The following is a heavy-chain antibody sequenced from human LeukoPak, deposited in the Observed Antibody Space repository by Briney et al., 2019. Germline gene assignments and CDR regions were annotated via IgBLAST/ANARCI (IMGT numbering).Heavy chain of an antibody. Sequence: ASVKVSCKASGYTFTSYDINWVRQATGQGLEWMGWMNPNSGNTGYAQKFQGRVTMTRNTSISTAYMELSSLRSEDTAVYYCARGGYDFWSGYYQDFDYWGQGTLVTASS. J-gene: IGHJ4*02. CDR1: GYTFTSYD. V-gene: IGHV1-8*01. CDR3: ARGGYDFWSGYYQDFDY. CDR2: MNPNSGNT. D-gene: IGHD3-3*01.